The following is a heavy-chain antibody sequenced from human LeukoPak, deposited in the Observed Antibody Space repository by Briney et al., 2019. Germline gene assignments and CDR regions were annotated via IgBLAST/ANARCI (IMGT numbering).Heavy chain of an antibody. V-gene: IGHV3-23*01. J-gene: IGHJ6*02. CDR3: ARDRDYGMDV. CDR1: GFTFSSYA. CDR2: ISGSGGST. Sequence: GGSLRLSCAASGFTFSSYAMSWVRQAPGKGLEWVSAISGSGGSTYYADSVKGRFTISRHNSKNTLYLQMNSLRAEDTAVYYCARDRDYGMDVWGQGTTVTVSS.